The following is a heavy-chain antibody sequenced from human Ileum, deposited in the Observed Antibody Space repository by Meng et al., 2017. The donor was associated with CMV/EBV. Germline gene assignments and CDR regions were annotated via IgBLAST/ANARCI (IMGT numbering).Heavy chain of an antibody. CDR1: GGTFSSYA. V-gene: IGHV1-69*05. CDR3: ARVKPETGDTAMVGHFDY. J-gene: IGHJ4*02. Sequence: SVKVSRKASGGTFSSYAISWVRQAPGQGLEWMGGIIPIFGTANYAQKFQGRVTITTDEPTSTAYMELSSLRSEDTAVYYCARVKPETGDTAMVGHFDYWGQGTLVTVSS. CDR2: IIPIFGTA. D-gene: IGHD5-18*01.